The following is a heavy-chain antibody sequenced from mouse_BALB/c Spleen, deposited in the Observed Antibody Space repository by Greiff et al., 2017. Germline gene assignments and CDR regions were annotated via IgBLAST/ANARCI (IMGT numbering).Heavy chain of an antibody. CDR1: GYSFTSYY. V-gene: IGHV1S135*01. CDR3: ARSDYYGKDY. D-gene: IGHD2-1*01. Sequence: VQLQQSGPELMKPGASVKISCKASGYSFTSYYMHWVKQSHGKSLEWIGYIDPFNGGTSYNQKFKGKATLTVDKSSSTAYMHLSSLTSEDSAVYYCARSDYYGKDYWGQGTTLTVSS. CDR2: IDPFNGGT. J-gene: IGHJ2*01.